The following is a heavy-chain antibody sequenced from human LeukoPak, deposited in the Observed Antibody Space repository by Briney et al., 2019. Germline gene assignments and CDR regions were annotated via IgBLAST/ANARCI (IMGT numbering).Heavy chain of an antibody. CDR3: TRENGSGSYAYYYNGMDV. Sequence: GRSLRLSCAASGFTFSSYAMHWVRQAPGKGLEWVGFIRSKAYGGTTEYAASVKGRFTISRDDSKSIAYLQMNSLKTEDTAVYYCTRENGSGSYAYYYNGMDVWGQGTTVTVSS. D-gene: IGHD3-10*01. CDR2: IRSKAYGGTT. CDR1: GFTFSSYA. J-gene: IGHJ6*02. V-gene: IGHV3-49*04.